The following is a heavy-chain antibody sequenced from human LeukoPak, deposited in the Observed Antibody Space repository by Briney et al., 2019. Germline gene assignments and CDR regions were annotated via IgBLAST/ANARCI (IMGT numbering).Heavy chain of an antibody. D-gene: IGHD6-6*01. V-gene: IGHV4-30-4*08. CDR2: IYYSGST. J-gene: IGHJ4*02. CDR3: ARAAPPYSSSSNFDY. Sequence: LRLSCKASGFSFSKYYMNWIRQPPGKGLEWIGYIYYSGSTYYNPSLKSRVTISVDTSKNQFSLKLSSVTAADTAVYYCARAAPPYSSSSNFDYWGQGTLVTVSS. CDR1: GFSFSKYY.